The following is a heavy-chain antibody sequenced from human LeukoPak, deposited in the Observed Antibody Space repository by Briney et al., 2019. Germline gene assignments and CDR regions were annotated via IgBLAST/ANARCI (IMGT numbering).Heavy chain of an antibody. Sequence: ASVKVSCKASGYSFTNYGISWVRQAPGQGLQWMGWISVNNADTNYAQNFQGRVTLTTDTSTGTAYMELSSLRSEDTAVYYCARVGMVRGVTQSYNWFDPWGQGTLVTVSS. CDR2: ISVNNADT. J-gene: IGHJ5*02. CDR1: GYSFTNYG. CDR3: ARVGMVRGVTQSYNWFDP. V-gene: IGHV1-18*01. D-gene: IGHD3-10*01.